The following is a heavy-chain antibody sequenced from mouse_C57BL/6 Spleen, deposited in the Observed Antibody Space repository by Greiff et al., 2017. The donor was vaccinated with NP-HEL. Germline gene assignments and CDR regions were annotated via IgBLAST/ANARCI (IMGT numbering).Heavy chain of an antibody. J-gene: IGHJ2*01. V-gene: IGHV1-64*01. Sequence: QVQLQQPGAELVKPGASVKLSCKASGYTFTSYWMHWVKQRPGQGLEWIGMIFPNSGSTNYNEKFKGKATLTVDKSSNTAYMQLSSLTSEDSAVYYSAREDFDGFDYWGQGTTVTVSS. CDR1: GYTFTSYW. D-gene: IGHD1-1*01. CDR3: AREDFDGFDY. CDR2: IFPNSGST.